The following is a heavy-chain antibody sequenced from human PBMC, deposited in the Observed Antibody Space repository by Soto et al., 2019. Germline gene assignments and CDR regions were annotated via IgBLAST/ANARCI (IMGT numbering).Heavy chain of an antibody. J-gene: IGHJ5*02. Sequence: ASVKVSCKASGYTFTSYGISWVRQAPGQGLEWMGWISAYNGNTNYAQKLQGRVTMTTDTSTSTAYMELRSLRSDDTAVYYCAREGGLTYYDILTGSYNWFDLWGQGTLVPVSS. V-gene: IGHV1-18*01. CDR3: AREGGLTYYDILTGSYNWFDL. CDR1: GYTFTSYG. CDR2: ISAYNGNT. D-gene: IGHD3-9*01.